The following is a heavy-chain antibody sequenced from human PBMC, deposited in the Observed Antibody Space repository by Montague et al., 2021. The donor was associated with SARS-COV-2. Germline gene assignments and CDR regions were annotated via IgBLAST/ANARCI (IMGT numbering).Heavy chain of an antibody. Sequence: SETLSLTCTVSGDSISSSSYNWGWTRQPPGKGLEWIGSVHYNGRTYYNPSLKSRVTIYVDTSKNQISLRLSSVTAADTAVYYSTRHVHMTWPEPSPGFDYWGQGTLVTVSS. V-gene: IGHV4-39*01. CDR2: VHYNGRT. J-gene: IGHJ4*02. D-gene: IGHD1-1*01. CDR1: GDSISSSSYN. CDR3: TRHVHMTWPEPSPGFDY.